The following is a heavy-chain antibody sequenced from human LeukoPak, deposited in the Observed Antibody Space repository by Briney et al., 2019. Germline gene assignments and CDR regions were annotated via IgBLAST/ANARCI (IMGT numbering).Heavy chain of an antibody. J-gene: IGHJ4*02. CDR3: AKVQVVGY. Sequence: GSLRLSCAASGFTFSDYHMAWVRQAPGKGLEWVSAIVCSSTYYADSVKGRFTISRDHSKNTLYLQMNSLRAEDTAVYYCAKVQVVGYWGQGTLVTVSS. CDR1: GFTFSDYH. D-gene: IGHD1-1*01. V-gene: IGHV3-23*01. CDR2: IVCSST.